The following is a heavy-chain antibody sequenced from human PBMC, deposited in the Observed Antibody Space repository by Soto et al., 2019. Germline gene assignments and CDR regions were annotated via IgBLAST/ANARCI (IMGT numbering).Heavy chain of an antibody. CDR2: ISGSGGST. D-gene: IGHD5-12*01. V-gene: IGHV3-23*01. CDR3: AKGTVANYYYYGMDA. J-gene: IGHJ6*02. CDR1: GFTFSSYA. Sequence: PGGSLRLSCAASGFTFSSYAMSWVRQAPGKGLEWVSAISGSGGSTYYADSVKGRFTISRDNSKNTLYLQMNSLRAEDTAVYYCAKGTVANYYYYGMDAWGQGTSVTVSS.